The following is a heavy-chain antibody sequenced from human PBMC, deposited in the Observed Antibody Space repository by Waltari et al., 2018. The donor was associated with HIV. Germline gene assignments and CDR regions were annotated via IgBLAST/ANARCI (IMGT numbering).Heavy chain of an antibody. D-gene: IGHD2-21*01. J-gene: IGHJ3*02. Sequence: QVHLQQWGAGLLKPSETLSVTCAVYGGSFSGYSCSWIRQSPGKGLEWIGEIKNGGNTNYNPSLKSRVIISQDTSKNQFSLKVTSVTAADTAVYYCARWCWGYRWTCDAFDIWGQGTMVTVSS. CDR2: IKNGGNT. V-gene: IGHV4-34*02. CDR3: ARWCWGYRWTCDAFDI. CDR1: GGSFSGYS.